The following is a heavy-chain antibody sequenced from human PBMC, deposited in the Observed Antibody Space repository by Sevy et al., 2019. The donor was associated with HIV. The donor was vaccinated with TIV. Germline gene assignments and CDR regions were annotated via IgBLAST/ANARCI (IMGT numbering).Heavy chain of an antibody. Sequence: GESLKISCAASGFAFSSYSMNWVRQAPGKGLEWVSSISSSSSYKYYADSVKGRFTISRDNAKNSLYLQMNSLRAEDRAVYFCARSTTAVIANCLDVWGQGTTVTVSS. D-gene: IGHD4-4*01. CDR2: ISSSSSYK. CDR1: GFAFSSYS. CDR3: ARSTTAVIANCLDV. V-gene: IGHV3-21*01. J-gene: IGHJ6*02.